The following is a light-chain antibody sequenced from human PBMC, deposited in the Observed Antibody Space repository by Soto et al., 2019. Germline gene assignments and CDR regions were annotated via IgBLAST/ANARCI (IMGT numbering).Light chain of an antibody. Sequence: QSALTQPRSVSGSPGQSVTISCTGTSSDVGTYDFVSWYQQHPGKAPRLMIFDVSERPSGVPDRFSGSKSGNTASLTIFGLQLEDEAVYYCSSYTSGSTLPWVFGTGTKVTVL. CDR3: SSYTSGSTLPWV. CDR2: DVS. V-gene: IGLV2-11*01. CDR1: SSDVGTYDF. J-gene: IGLJ1*01.